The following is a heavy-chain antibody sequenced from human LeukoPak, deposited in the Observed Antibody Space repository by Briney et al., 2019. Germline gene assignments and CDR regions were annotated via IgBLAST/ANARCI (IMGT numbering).Heavy chain of an antibody. Sequence: GGSLRLSCTASGFTFGDYAMSWFRQAPVKGLEWVGFIRSKAYGGTTEYAASVKGRFTISRDDSKSIAYLQMNSLKTEDTAVYYCTRGFTVTRGSPFDYWGQGTLVTVSS. J-gene: IGHJ4*02. CDR1: GFTFGDYA. CDR3: TRGFTVTRGSPFDY. D-gene: IGHD4-17*01. CDR2: IRSKAYGGTT. V-gene: IGHV3-49*03.